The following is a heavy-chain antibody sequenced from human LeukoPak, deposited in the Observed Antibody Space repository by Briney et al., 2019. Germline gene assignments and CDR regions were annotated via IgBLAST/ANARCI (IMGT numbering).Heavy chain of an antibody. CDR2: INPNSGGT. J-gene: IGHJ5*02. D-gene: IGHD2-15*01. CDR3: ARAHCSGGSCYSRLQFDP. Sequence: ASVKVSCKASGYTITGYYMHWVRQAPGQGLEWMGRINPNSGGTNYAQKFQGRVTMTRDTSISTAYMELSRLRSDDTAVYYCARAHCSGGSCYSRLQFDPWGQGTLVTVSS. V-gene: IGHV1-2*06. CDR1: GYTITGYY.